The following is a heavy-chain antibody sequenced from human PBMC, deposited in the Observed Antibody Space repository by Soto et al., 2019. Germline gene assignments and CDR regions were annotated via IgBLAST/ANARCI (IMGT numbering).Heavy chain of an antibody. D-gene: IGHD3-10*02. J-gene: IGHJ4*02. Sequence: QVQLVESGGGVVQPGRSLRLSCAASGFTFSGLGMHWVRQAPGKGLEGVAVIRYDGSNIYYADAVKGRFTISSDNSKDTLYLQMNSLRADDTAVYYCARDGVGHTTFFGYFDYWGQGTLVTVSS. V-gene: IGHV3-33*01. CDR2: IRYDGSNI. CDR1: GFTFSGLG. CDR3: ARDGVGHTTFFGYFDY.